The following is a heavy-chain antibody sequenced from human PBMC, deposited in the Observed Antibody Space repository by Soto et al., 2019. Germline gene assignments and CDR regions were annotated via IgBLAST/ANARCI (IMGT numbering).Heavy chain of an antibody. J-gene: IGHJ4*02. V-gene: IGHV4-59*11. CDR3: AREMYSSSWPGSCDY. D-gene: IGHD6-13*01. CDR1: GDSISSHY. Sequence: PSETLSLTCSVSGDSISSHYWSWIRQPPGKGLEWIGYISYSGSTNYNPSLKSRVTIFVHTSENQLSLSLSSVTAADTAVYYCAREMYSSSWPGSCDYGGQETLVTVSS. CDR2: ISYSGST.